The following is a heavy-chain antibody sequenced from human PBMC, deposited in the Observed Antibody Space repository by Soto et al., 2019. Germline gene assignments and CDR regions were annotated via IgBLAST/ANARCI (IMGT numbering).Heavy chain of an antibody. Sequence: EVQLVESGGGLVQPGGSLGLSCAASGFTFSSYWMSWVRLAPGKGLEWVAHIKQSGSDRYYVDSGRGRFTISRDNAKNSLYLQMNSLRVEDTAMYYCASVKSWAVSPWGQGTLVTVSS. CDR3: ASVKSWAVSP. CDR1: GFTFSSYW. D-gene: IGHD3-10*01. J-gene: IGHJ5*02. CDR2: IKQSGSDR. V-gene: IGHV3-7*01.